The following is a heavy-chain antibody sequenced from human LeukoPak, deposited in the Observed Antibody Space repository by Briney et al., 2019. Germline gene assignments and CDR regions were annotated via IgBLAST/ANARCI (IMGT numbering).Heavy chain of an antibody. CDR1: GGSFSGYY. V-gene: IGHV4-34*01. D-gene: IGHD3-22*01. J-gene: IGHJ6*03. CDR2: INHSGST. CDR3: ARAAYYYDSSGYYRHYYYYYYMDV. Sequence: SETLSLTCAVYGGSFSGYYWSWIRQPPGKGLEWIGEINHSGSTNYNPSLKSRDTISVDTSKNQFSLKLSSVTAADTAVYYCARAAYYYDSSGYYRHYYYYYYMDVWGKGTTVTVSS.